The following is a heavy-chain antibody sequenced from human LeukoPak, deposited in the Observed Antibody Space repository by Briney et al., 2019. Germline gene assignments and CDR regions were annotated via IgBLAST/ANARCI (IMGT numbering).Heavy chain of an antibody. D-gene: IGHD6-13*01. V-gene: IGHV3-23*01. J-gene: IGHJ4*02. Sequence: PGGSLRLSCAASGFTFSSYAMSWVRQAPGKGLKWVSAISGSGGSTHYADSVKGRFTISRDNSKNTLYLQMNSLRAEDTAVYYCAKDPRYSSSWYVPTLADYWGQGTLVTVSS. CDR1: GFTFSSYA. CDR2: ISGSGGST. CDR3: AKDPRYSSSWYVPTLADY.